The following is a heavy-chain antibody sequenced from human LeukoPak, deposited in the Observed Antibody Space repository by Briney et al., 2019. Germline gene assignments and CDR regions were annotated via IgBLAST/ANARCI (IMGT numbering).Heavy chain of an antibody. CDR2: VFTSGST. CDR3: ARDSSSPRVKYFQH. Sequence: PSQTLSLTCTVSGGSIRTGCYYWSWIRQPAGKELPWIVRVFTSGSTNYNPSLMSRVTISVDTSKNQFSLKLSSVTAADTAVYYCARDSSSPRVKYFQHWGQGTLVTVSS. CDR1: GGSIRTGCYY. V-gene: IGHV4-61*02. J-gene: IGHJ1*01. D-gene: IGHD6-6*01.